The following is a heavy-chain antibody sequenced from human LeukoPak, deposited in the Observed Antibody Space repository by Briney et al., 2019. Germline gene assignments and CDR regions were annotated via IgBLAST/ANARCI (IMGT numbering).Heavy chain of an antibody. Sequence: SETLSLTCTVSGGSINSYYWSWIRQPPGKGLEWIGYIYYTGSANYHPSLKSRFTMSVDTSKNQFSLRLSSVTAADTAVYYCARTGYSSSWKDYFDYWGQGTLVTVST. J-gene: IGHJ4*02. CDR2: IYYTGSA. D-gene: IGHD6-13*01. CDR1: GGSINSYY. CDR3: ARTGYSSSWKDYFDY. V-gene: IGHV4-59*08.